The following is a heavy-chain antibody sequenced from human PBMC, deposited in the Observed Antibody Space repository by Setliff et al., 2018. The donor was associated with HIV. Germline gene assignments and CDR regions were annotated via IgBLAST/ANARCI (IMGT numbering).Heavy chain of an antibody. J-gene: IGHJ4*02. CDR1: GGSFSGYY. Sequence: SETLSLTCAVYGGSFSGYYWTWIRQPPGRGLEWIGEIIHSGGTNYNRSLKSRVTISVDTSKNQFSLNLSSVTAADTAVYYCARGGLGVVGAIDYWSQGTLFTVSS. V-gene: IGHV4-34*01. D-gene: IGHD2-15*01. CDR3: ARGGLGVVGAIDY. CDR2: IIHSGGT.